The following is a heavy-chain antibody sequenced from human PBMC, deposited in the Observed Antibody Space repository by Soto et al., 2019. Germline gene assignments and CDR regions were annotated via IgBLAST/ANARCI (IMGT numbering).Heavy chain of an antibody. CDR3: ARGRYGDY. CDR2: ISAHNGNT. Sequence: QVHLVQSGAEVKKPGASVKVSCQGSGYAFTTYGITWVRQAPGQGLEWMGWISAHNGNTNYAQKLHGRVTVTRDTSTSTAYMELRSLRYDATAVYYCARGRYGDYWGQGARVTVSS. D-gene: IGHD1-1*01. V-gene: IGHV1-18*01. J-gene: IGHJ4*02. CDR1: GYAFTTYG.